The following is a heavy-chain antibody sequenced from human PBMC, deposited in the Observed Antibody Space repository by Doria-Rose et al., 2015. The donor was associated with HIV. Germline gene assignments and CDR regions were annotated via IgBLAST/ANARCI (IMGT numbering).Heavy chain of an antibody. V-gene: IGHV4-31*03. CDR2: TYYTGTS. CDR1: GASVSSRGYY. Sequence: QVQLQESGPGLLKPSATLSLTCSVSGASVSSRGYYWNWIRQVPGKGLESLGYTYYTGTSDYSPSLKSRLNMAVDTSKNQSSLKSSFVTVADTAVYYCARMGSYRELDYWGQGALVIGSA. D-gene: IGHD3-3*01. CDR3: ARMGSYRELDY. J-gene: IGHJ4*02.